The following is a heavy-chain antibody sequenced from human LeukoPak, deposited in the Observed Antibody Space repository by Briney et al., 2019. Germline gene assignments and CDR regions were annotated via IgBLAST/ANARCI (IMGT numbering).Heavy chain of an antibody. CDR2: INYSGST. J-gene: IGHJ1*01. Sequence: SETLSLTCAVSGGSISSGGYRWTWIRQYPGKGPEWIGYINYSGSTYYNPSLKSRVIISVDTSKSQFSLNLNSVTAADTAVYYCAREMDAHPRIVVWGQGTLVTVSS. CDR1: GGSISSGGYR. V-gene: IGHV4-31*11. CDR3: AREMDAHPRIVV. D-gene: IGHD2-21*01.